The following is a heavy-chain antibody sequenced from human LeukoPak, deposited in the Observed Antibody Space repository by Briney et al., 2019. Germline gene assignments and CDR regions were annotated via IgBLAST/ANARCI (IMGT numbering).Heavy chain of an antibody. Sequence: SETLSLTCAVSGGSFSGYYWSWIRQPPGKGLEWIGEINHSGSTNYNSSLKSRVTISVDTSKNQFSLKVSSVTAADTAVYYCAREKMRRYSYGYAHWGQGTLVAVSS. V-gene: IGHV4-34*01. D-gene: IGHD5-18*01. CDR1: GGSFSGYY. J-gene: IGHJ4*02. CDR2: INHSGST. CDR3: AREKMRRYSYGYAH.